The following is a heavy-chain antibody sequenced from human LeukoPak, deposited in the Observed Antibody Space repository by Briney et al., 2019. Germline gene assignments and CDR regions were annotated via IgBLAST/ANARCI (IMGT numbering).Heavy chain of an antibody. CDR2: IWYDGSNK. CDR1: GFIFSSYG. D-gene: IGHD2-15*01. V-gene: IGHV3-33*06. J-gene: IGHJ4*02. CDR3: AKDYCRGGNCPLPFFDS. Sequence: GGSLRLSCAAPGFIFSSYGMHWVRQAPGKGLEWVAVIWYDGSNKYYADSVKGRFTISRDNSKNTLYLQMNSLRAEDTATYYCAKDYCRGGNCPLPFFDSWGQGTLVTVSS.